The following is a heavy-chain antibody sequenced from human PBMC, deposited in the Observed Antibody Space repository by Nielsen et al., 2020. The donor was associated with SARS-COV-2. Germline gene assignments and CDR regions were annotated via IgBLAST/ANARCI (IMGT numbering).Heavy chain of an antibody. V-gene: IGHV4-31*03. Sequence: SETLSLTCTVSSGSISSGGYYWSWIRQHPGKGLEWIGYIYYSGSTYYNPSLKSRVTISVDTSKNQFSLKLSSVTAADTAVYYCAADGYSSSSGYWGQGTLVTVSS. CDR2: IYYSGST. CDR1: SGSISSGGYY. J-gene: IGHJ4*02. D-gene: IGHD6-6*01. CDR3: AADGYSSSSGY.